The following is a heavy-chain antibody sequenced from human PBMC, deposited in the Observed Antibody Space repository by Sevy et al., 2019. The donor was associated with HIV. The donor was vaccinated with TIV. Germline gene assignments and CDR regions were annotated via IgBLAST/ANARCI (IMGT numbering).Heavy chain of an antibody. Sequence: GGSLRLSCAASGFTFSSYSMNWVRQAPGKGLEWVSSISSSSSYIYYADSVKGRFTISRDNAKNSLYLQMNSLRAEETAGYYCARDPEYYDSSGYYPDAFDIWGQGTMVTVSS. V-gene: IGHV3-21*01. CDR1: GFTFSSYS. D-gene: IGHD3-22*01. CDR3: ARDPEYYDSSGYYPDAFDI. J-gene: IGHJ3*02. CDR2: ISSSSSYI.